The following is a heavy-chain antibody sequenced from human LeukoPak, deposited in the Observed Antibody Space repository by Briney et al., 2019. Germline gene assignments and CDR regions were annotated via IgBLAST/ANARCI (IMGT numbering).Heavy chain of an antibody. J-gene: IGHJ4*02. D-gene: IGHD3/OR15-3a*01. CDR2: IQYDGSNR. CDR3: ARDRTDYSLFDY. V-gene: IGHV3-30*02. CDR1: GFTFSSYA. Sequence: PGGSLRLSCAASGFTFSSYAMHWVRQAPGKGLEWMTFIQYDGSNRYYADSVKGRFTISRDNSKNTLYLQMNSLRAEDTAVYYCARDRTDYSLFDYWGQGTLVTVSS.